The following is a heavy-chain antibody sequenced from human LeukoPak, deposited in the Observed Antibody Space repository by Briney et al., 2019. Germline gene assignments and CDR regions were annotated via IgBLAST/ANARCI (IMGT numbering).Heavy chain of an antibody. V-gene: IGHV1-46*01. Sequence: ASVKASCKASGYTFTSYYMHWVRQAPGQGLEWMGIINPSGGSTSYAQKFQGRVTMTRDTSTSTVYMELSSLRSEDTAVYYCARIGYCSSTSCYKFDYWGQGTLVTVSS. J-gene: IGHJ4*02. D-gene: IGHD2-2*02. CDR1: GYTFTSYY. CDR2: INPSGGST. CDR3: ARIGYCSSTSCYKFDY.